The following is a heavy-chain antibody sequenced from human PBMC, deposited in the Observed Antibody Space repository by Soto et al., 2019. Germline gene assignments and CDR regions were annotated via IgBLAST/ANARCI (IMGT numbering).Heavy chain of an antibody. Sequence: SVKVSCKASGYTFTSYAMHWVRQAPGQRLEWMGWISAGNGNTKYSQKFQGRVTITRDTSASTAYMELSSLRSEDTAVYYCARDNYDILTGYYNGWFDPWGQGTLVTVSS. CDR3: ARDNYDILTGYYNGWFDP. D-gene: IGHD3-9*01. V-gene: IGHV1-3*01. CDR1: GYTFTSYA. J-gene: IGHJ5*02. CDR2: ISAGNGNT.